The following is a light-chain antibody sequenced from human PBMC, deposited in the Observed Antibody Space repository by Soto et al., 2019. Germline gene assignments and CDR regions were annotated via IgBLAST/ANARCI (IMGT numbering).Light chain of an antibody. CDR1: QSLLHSNGYNY. J-gene: IGKJ3*01. Sequence: DIVMTQSPLSLPVTPGEPASISCRSSQSLLHSNGYNYLDWYLQKPGQSPQLLIYLGSNRASGVPDRFSGSGSGTDFTLKISRVEAEDVGVYYCMQALQTPIFTFGPATKVDIK. V-gene: IGKV2-28*01. CDR3: MQALQTPIFT. CDR2: LGS.